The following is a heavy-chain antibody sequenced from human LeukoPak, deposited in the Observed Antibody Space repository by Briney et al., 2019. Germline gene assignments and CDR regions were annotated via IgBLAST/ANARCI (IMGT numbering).Heavy chain of an antibody. CDR1: GFTFSSYW. CDR2: INSDGSTT. D-gene: IGHD2-2*01. Sequence: PGGSLRLSCAASGFTFSSYWMYWVRQAPGKGLVWVSRINSDGSTTSYADSVKGRFTISRDNAKNTLYLQMNSLTAEDTAQYYCAKGGCSSTTCYLANPWGQGTLVTVSS. J-gene: IGHJ5*02. V-gene: IGHV3-74*01. CDR3: AKGGCSSTTCYLANP.